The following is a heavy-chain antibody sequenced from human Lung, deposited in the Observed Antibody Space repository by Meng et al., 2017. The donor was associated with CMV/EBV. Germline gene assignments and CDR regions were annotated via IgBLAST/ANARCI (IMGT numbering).Heavy chain of an antibody. CDR1: GFTFDDYG. D-gene: IGHD5-12*01. V-gene: IGHV3-20*04. Sequence: GEXXKISCAASGFTFDDYGMSWVRQAPGKGLEWVSGINWNGGSTGYADSVKGRFTISRDNAKNSLYLQMNSLRAEDTALYYCARREYNSGSDYWGQGTLVTVSS. CDR3: ARREYNSGSDY. CDR2: INWNGGST. J-gene: IGHJ4*02.